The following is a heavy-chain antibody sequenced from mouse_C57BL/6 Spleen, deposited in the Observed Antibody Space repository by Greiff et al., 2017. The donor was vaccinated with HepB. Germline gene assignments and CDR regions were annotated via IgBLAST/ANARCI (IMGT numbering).Heavy chain of an antibody. V-gene: IGHV5-17*01. J-gene: IGHJ3*01. D-gene: IGHD2-5*01. CDR2: ISSGSSTI. CDR1: GFTFSDYG. Sequence: EVQRVESGGGLVKPGGSLKLSCAASGFTFSDYGMHWVRQAPEKGLEWVAYISSGSSTIYYADTVKGRFTISRDNAKNTLFLQMTSLRSEDTAMYYCARCGYSNWFAYWGQGTLVTVSA. CDR3: ARCGYSNWFAY.